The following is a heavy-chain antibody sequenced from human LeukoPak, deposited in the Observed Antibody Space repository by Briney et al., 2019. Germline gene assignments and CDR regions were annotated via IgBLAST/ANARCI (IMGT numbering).Heavy chain of an antibody. Sequence: HGEPLKISCKASGYSFTTHWIGWVRQLPGKGLEWMGSIYPGDSDTRYSPSFKGQVTISADKSISTAYLQWSSLKASDTAMYYCARLDSMIVVVNYFDYWGQGTLVTVSS. CDR3: ARLDSMIVVVNYFDY. V-gene: IGHV5-51*01. CDR1: GYSFTTHW. CDR2: IYPGDSDT. J-gene: IGHJ4*02. D-gene: IGHD3-22*01.